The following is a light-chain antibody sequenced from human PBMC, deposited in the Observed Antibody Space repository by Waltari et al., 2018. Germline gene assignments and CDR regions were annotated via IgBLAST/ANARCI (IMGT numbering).Light chain of an antibody. CDR3: QHYNNLPWA. V-gene: IGKV1D-13*01. J-gene: IGKJ1*01. CDR2: YSS. CDR1: QGINSY. Sequence: IQMTQSPSSLSASVGDRVTITCRASQGINSYLNWYQQKPGKAPRLLIYYSSRLESGVPSRFSGSGSGTEFTLIISGLQPEDFATYFYQHYNNLPWAFGQGTKVEIK.